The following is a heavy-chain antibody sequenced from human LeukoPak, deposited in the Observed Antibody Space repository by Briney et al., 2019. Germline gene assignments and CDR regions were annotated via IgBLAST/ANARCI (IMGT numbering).Heavy chain of an antibody. CDR3: AKDIYPQRGAFDI. D-gene: IGHD3-16*02. CDR2: ISWNSGSI. J-gene: IGHJ3*02. V-gene: IGHV3-9*01. Sequence: GGSLRLSCAASGFTFDDYAMHWVRQAPGKGLEWVSGISWNSGSIGYADSVKGRFTISRDNTKNSLYLQMSSLRAEDTALYYCAKDIYPQRGAFDIWGQGTMVTVSS. CDR1: GFTFDDYA.